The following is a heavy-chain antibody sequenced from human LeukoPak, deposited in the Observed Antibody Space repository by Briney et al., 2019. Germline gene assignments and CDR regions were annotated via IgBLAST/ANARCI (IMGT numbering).Heavy chain of an antibody. CDR2: IYYSGST. Sequence: SETLSLTCTVSGGSISSGGYYWSWIRQLPGKGLEWIGYIYYSGSTYYNPSLKSRVTISVDTSKNQFSLKLSSVTAADTAVYYCARRTANYDFWSGYQFQHWGQGTLVTVSS. CDR3: ARRTANYDFWSGYQFQH. V-gene: IGHV4-31*03. CDR1: GGSISSGGYY. D-gene: IGHD3-3*01. J-gene: IGHJ1*01.